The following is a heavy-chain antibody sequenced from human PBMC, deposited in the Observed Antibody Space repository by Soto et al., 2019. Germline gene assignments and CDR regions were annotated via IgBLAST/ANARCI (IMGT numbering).Heavy chain of an antibody. D-gene: IGHD3-10*01. V-gene: IGHV2-5*02. CDR3: AHKSLVPFGMDV. CDR1: GFSLTTSGVG. J-gene: IGHJ6*02. CDR2: IYWDDDK. Sequence: QITLKESGPTLVKPTQTLTLTCTFSGFSLTTSGVGVGWIRQPPGKALEWLALIYWDDDKRYRPSLKNRLTITKDTSRNQVVLTLIDLDPVDTATYYCAHKSLVPFGMDVWGQGTTVTVAS.